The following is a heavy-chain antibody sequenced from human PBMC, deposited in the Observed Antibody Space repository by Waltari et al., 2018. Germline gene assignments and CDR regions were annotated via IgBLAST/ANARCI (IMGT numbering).Heavy chain of an antibody. CDR1: GFTFSSYA. Sequence: EVQLLESGGGLVQPGGSLRLSCAASGFTFSSYAMRWVRQAPGKGLEWVSAISGSGGSTYYADSVKVRFTISRDNSKNTLYLQMNSLRAEDTAVYYCAKVPEPELDDILTGYYYFDYWGQGTLVTVSS. V-gene: IGHV3-23*01. CDR2: ISGSGGST. CDR3: AKVPEPELDDILTGYYYFDY. J-gene: IGHJ4*02. D-gene: IGHD3-9*01.